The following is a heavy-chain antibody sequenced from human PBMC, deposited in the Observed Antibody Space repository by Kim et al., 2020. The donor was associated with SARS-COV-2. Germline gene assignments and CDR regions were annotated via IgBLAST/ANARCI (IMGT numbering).Heavy chain of an antibody. D-gene: IGHD6-19*01. V-gene: IGHV3-23*01. J-gene: IGHJ1*01. CDR2: ISGSGGST. CDR1: GFTFSSYA. Sequence: GGSLRLSCAASGFTFSSYAMSWVRQAPGKGLEWVSAISGSGGSTYYADSVKGRFTISRDNSKNTLYLQMNSLRAEDTAVYYCAKDVNGIPWLVPNQYFQHWGHGTLVTVSS. CDR3: AKDVNGIPWLVPNQYFQH.